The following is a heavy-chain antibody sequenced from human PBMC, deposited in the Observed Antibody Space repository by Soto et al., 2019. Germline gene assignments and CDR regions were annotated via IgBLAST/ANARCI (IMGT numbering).Heavy chain of an antibody. Sequence: GGSLRLSCAASGFTFSSYAMSWVRQAPGKGLEWVSAISGSGGSTYYADSVKGRFTISRDNSKNTLYLQMNSLRAEDTAVYYCAKYGAPGVPSSYYFDDWGQGTLVTVSS. CDR1: GFTFSSYA. CDR3: AKYGAPGVPSSYYFDD. V-gene: IGHV3-23*01. D-gene: IGHD1-26*01. J-gene: IGHJ4*02. CDR2: ISGSGGST.